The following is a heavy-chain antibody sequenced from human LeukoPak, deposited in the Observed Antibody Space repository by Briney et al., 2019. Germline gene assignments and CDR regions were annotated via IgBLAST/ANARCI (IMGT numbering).Heavy chain of an antibody. Sequence: GGSLRLSCAASGFTFRNFGIHWVRQAPGKGPEWVAVISNDGSNKYYADSVRGRFTISRGNSKNTLYLQMNSLRAEDTAVYYCAIPDADAFDIWGQGTMVTVSS. CDR3: AIPDADAFDI. CDR2: ISNDGSNK. V-gene: IGHV3-30*03. CDR1: GFTFRNFG. J-gene: IGHJ3*02.